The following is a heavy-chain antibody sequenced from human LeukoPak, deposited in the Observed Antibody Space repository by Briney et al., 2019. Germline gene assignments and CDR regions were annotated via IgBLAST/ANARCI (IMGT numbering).Heavy chain of an antibody. J-gene: IGHJ3*02. D-gene: IGHD1-26*01. CDR2: ISGSGGST. CDR3: AKVKGAMGAFDI. V-gene: IGHV3-23*01. CDR1: GFTFSSYA. Sequence: GSLRLSCAASGFTFSSYAMSWVRQAPGKGLEWVSAISGSGGSTYYADSVKGRFTISRDNSKNTLYLQMNSLRAEDTAVYYCAKVKGAMGAFDIWGQGTMVTVSS.